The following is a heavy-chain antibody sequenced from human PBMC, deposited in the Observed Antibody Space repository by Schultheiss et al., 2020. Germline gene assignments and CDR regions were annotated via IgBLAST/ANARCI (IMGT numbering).Heavy chain of an antibody. V-gene: IGHV1-18*01. J-gene: IGHJ4*02. CDR2: ISAYNGNT. CDR1: GYTFTSYG. Sequence: ASVKVSCKASGYTFTSYGISWVRQAPGQGLEWMGWISAYNGNTNYAQKLQGRVIMNTDTSTSTAYMELSRLRSEDTAVYYCARDPQRYFDYWGQGTLVTVSS. CDR3: ARDPQRYFDY.